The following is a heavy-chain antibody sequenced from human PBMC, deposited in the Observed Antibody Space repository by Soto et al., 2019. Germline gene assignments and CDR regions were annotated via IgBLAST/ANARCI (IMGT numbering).Heavy chain of an antibody. CDR2: VSDSGPGT. CDR3: AKRLGAHYGMDV. Sequence: GGSLRLSCAASGFTFSNYAMAWVRQAPGKGLEWVSTVSDSGPGTYYADSVRGRFTISRDNSKHTLYLQMNSLRAEDTAVYYCAKRLGAHYGMDVWGQGTTVTVSS. J-gene: IGHJ6*02. D-gene: IGHD3-9*01. V-gene: IGHV3-23*01. CDR1: GFTFSNYA.